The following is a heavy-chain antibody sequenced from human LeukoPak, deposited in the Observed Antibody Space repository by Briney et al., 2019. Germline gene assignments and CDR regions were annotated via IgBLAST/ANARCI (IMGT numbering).Heavy chain of an antibody. Sequence: GGSLRLSCAASGFTFSSYSMNWVRQAPGKGLEWVSSISSSSSYIYYADSVKGRFAISRDNAKNSLYLQMNSLRAEDTAVYYCARPSRGGRRWFDPWGQGTLVTVSS. V-gene: IGHV3-21*01. CDR3: ARPSRGGRRWFDP. D-gene: IGHD2-15*01. CDR1: GFTFSSYS. J-gene: IGHJ5*02. CDR2: ISSSSSYI.